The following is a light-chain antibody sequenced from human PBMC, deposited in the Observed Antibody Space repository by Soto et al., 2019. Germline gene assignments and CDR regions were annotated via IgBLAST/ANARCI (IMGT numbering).Light chain of an antibody. J-gene: IGKJ2*01. Sequence: EILLTQSPATLSLSPGERATLSCRASQTVNTYLAWYQQKPGQTPRLLIYDASTRVAGFPARFSGSGSGTDFTLTISSVEPEDIAVYYCQQRRDWPLYTFGQGTKLEI. CDR1: QTVNTY. V-gene: IGKV3-11*01. CDR2: DAS. CDR3: QQRRDWPLYT.